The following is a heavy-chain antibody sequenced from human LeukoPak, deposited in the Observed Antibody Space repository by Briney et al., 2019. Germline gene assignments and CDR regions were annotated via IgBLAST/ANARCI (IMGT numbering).Heavy chain of an antibody. V-gene: IGHV4-39*07. CDR3: ARDTLEEGSSGAFDI. Sequence: SETLSLTCTVSGGSISSSSYSWGWIRQPPGKGLEWIGSIYYSGSTYYNPSLKSRVTIAVDTSKNEFSLKLSSVTAADTAVYYCARDTLEEGSSGAFDIWGQGTMVTVSS. D-gene: IGHD6-6*01. CDR2: IYYSGST. J-gene: IGHJ3*02. CDR1: GGSISSSSYS.